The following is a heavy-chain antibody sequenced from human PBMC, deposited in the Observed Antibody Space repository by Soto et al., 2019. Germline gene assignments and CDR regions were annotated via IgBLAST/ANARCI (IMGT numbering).Heavy chain of an antibody. V-gene: IGHV3-30-3*01. CDR3: ARASRGSYGPYYGMDV. CDR2: ISYDGSNK. J-gene: IGHJ6*02. CDR1: GFTFSSYA. Sequence: SLRLSCAASGFTFSSYAMHWVRQAPGKGLEWVAVISYDGSNKYYADSVKGRFTIPRDNSKNTLYLQMNSLRAEDTAVYYCARASRGSYGPYYGMDVWGQGTTVTVSS. D-gene: IGHD5-18*01.